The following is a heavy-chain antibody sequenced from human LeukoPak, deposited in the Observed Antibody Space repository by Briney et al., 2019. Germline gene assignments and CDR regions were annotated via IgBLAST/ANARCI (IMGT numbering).Heavy chain of an antibody. CDR2: INPNSGGT. D-gene: IGHD6-6*01. J-gene: IGHJ4*02. V-gene: IGHV1-2*02. Sequence: ASVKVSCKASGYTFTGYYMHWVRQAPGQGLEWMGWINPNSGGTNYAQKFQGRVTMTRDASISTAYMELSRLRSDDTAVYYCARDPSSIAARNTFDYWGQGTLVTVSS. CDR1: GYTFTGYY. CDR3: ARDPSSIAARNTFDY.